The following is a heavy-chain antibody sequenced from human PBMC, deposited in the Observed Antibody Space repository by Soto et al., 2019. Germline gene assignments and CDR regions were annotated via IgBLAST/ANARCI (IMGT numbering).Heavy chain of an antibody. J-gene: IGHJ5*02. D-gene: IGHD3-10*01. Sequence: PGESLKISCEGSGYSFTNYLISWVRQMPGKGLEWMGRINPSDSYTNYSPSFQGHVTISADKSISTAYLQWNSLKASDTAMYYCGGNPGYGSPSFDPWGHGTLVTVSS. CDR3: GGNPGYGSPSFDP. CDR1: GYSFTNYL. V-gene: IGHV5-10-1*01. CDR2: INPSDSYT.